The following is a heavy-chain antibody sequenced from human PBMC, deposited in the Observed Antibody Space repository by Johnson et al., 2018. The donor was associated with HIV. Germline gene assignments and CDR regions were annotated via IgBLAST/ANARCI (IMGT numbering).Heavy chain of an antibody. D-gene: IGHD7-27*01. CDR1: GFTFSSYG. Sequence: QVQLVESGGGLIQPGGSLRLSCAASGFTFSSYGMHWVRQAPGKGLEWVAVISYDGSNKYYADSVKGRFTISRDNSKNTLYLQMNSLKTEDTAVYYCTTDGGLGSFDIWGQGTMVAVSS. CDR3: TTDGGLGSFDI. V-gene: IGHV3-30*03. J-gene: IGHJ3*02. CDR2: ISYDGSNK.